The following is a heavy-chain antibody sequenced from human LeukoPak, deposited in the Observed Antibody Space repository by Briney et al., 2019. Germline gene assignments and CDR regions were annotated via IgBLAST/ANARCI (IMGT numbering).Heavy chain of an antibody. V-gene: IGHV1-8*01. J-gene: IGHJ4*02. D-gene: IGHD3-22*01. CDR2: MNPNSGNT. CDR1: GYTFTSYD. Sequence: ASVKVSCKASGYTFTSYDINWVRQATGQGLEWMGWMNPNSGNTGYAQKFQDRVTMTRNTSISTAYMELSSLRSEDTAVYYCARGMCSGSYSAAYDFDYWGQGTLVTVSS. CDR3: ARGMCSGSYSAAYDFDY.